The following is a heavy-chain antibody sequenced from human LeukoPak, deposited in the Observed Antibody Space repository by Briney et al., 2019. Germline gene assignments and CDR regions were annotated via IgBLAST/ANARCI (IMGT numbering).Heavy chain of an antibody. CDR1: GGSISSGSYY. CDR3: ARVQQNYYDSSGYYWGESFDY. J-gene: IGHJ4*02. Sequence: PSETLSLTCTVSGGSISSGSYYWSWIRQPAGKGLEWIGRIYTSGSTNYNPSLKSRVTISVDTSKNQFSLKLSSVTAADTAVYYCARVQQNYYDSSGYYWGESFDYWGQGTLVTVSS. D-gene: IGHD3-22*01. CDR2: IYTSGST. V-gene: IGHV4-61*02.